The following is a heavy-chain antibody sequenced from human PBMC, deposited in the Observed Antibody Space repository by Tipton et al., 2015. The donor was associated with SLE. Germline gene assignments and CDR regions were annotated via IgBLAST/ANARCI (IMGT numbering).Heavy chain of an antibody. CDR1: GGSISSHY. V-gene: IGHV4-59*11. CDR2: ISYSGCT. CDR3: ARANSSGWYGYYYYGMDV. J-gene: IGHJ6*02. Sequence: TLSLTCTVSGGSISSHYWSWLRQPPGKGLEWIGYISYSGCTYYNPSLKSRVTISVDTSKNQFSLKLSSVTAADTAVYYCARANSSGWYGYYYYGMDVWGQGTTVTVSS. D-gene: IGHD6-19*01.